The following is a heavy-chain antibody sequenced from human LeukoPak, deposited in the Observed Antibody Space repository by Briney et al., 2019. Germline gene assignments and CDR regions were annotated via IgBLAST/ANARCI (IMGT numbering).Heavy chain of an antibody. CDR2: IKPDGRDK. CDR1: GLFFSTNW. D-gene: IGHD3-10*01. J-gene: IGHJ4*02. Sequence: GGSLRLSCAASGLFFSTNWMSWVRQAPGKGLEWVATIKPDGRDKYYVDSVKGRFTISRDNAKNSLYLQMNSLRAEDTAVYYCARDLWFGEFDYWGQGTLVTVSS. V-gene: IGHV3-7*01. CDR3: ARDLWFGEFDY.